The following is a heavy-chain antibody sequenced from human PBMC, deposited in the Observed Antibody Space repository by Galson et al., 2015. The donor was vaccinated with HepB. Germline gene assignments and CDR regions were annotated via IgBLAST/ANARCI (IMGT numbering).Heavy chain of an antibody. CDR1: DEPVSGYT. CDR3: ARVRLRQTMMRYIYAFES. CDR2: VTLGGST. Sequence: SETLSLTCAVYDEPVSGYTWNWVRQAPGKGLEWIGEVTLGGSTKYKESLRSRIIISIDTSGRQFSLRLTSVTAADTGVYYCARVRLRQTMMRYIYAFESWGQGTVVTVSA. D-gene: IGHD5-18*01. J-gene: IGHJ3*01. V-gene: IGHV4-34*01.